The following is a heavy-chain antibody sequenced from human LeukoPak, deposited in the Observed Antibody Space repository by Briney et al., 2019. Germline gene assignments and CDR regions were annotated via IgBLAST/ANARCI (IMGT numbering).Heavy chain of an antibody. D-gene: IGHD3-10*01. CDR3: ASMEAYGSGSYAFDI. CDR2: ISSSSSYK. J-gene: IGHJ3*02. CDR1: GFTFSSYS. V-gene: IGHV3-21*01. Sequence: GGSLRLSCAASGFTFSSYSMNWVRQAPGKGLEWVSSISSSSSYKYYADSVKGRFTISRDNAKNSLYLQMNSLRAEDTAVYYCASMEAYGSGSYAFDIWGQGTMVTVSS.